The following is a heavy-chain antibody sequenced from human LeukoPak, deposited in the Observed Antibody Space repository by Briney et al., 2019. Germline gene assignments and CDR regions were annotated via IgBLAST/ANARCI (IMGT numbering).Heavy chain of an antibody. CDR3: ARASVVVTARAWFDP. CDR1: GFTFSSFA. D-gene: IGHD2-21*02. J-gene: IGHJ5*02. CDR2: ISYDGTNK. V-gene: IGHV3-30*04. Sequence: PGRSLRLSCAASGFTFSSFAMHWVRQAPGKGLEWVTVISYDGTNKYNADSVKGRFTISRDNSKNTLFLQMNSLRAEDTAVYYCARASVVVTARAWFDPWGQGTLVTVSS.